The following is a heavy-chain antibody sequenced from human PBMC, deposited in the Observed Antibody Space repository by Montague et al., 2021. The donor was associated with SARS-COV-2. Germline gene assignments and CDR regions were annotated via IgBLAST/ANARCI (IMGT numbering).Heavy chain of an antibody. V-gene: IGHV3-20*03. CDR1: GFTFDDYG. J-gene: IGHJ4*02. CDR3: SRGGGMIRGVVDF. D-gene: IGHD3-10*01. Sequence: SRSLSLSVSGFTFDDYGMSWVRQAPGKGLEWVSGISRSGDRTAYGDSVKGRFTISRDNAKNSLYLQMNSLRVEDTAFYYCSRGGGMIRGVVDFWGQGILVSVSS. CDR2: ISRSGDRT.